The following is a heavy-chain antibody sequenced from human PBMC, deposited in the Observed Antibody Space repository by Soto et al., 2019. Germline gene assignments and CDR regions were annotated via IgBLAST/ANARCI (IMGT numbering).Heavy chain of an antibody. CDR1: GDSFNDYY. J-gene: IGHJ6*03. CDR3: ARESGGATATLDYYYFYMDV. CDR2: INPNGGVT. V-gene: IGHV1-2*04. Sequence: QVQLVQSGAEVRKPGASVTVSCRSSGDSFNDYYIHWVRQAPGQGFEWMGWINPNGGVTKYAQKFQGWVSVTRDTSIRTVYKQLSRLRSDDTAVYYCARESGGATATLDYYYFYMDVWGTGTTVTVSS. D-gene: IGHD5-12*01.